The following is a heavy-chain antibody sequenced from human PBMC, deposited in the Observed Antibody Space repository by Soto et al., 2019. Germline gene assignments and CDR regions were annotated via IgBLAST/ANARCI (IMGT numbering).Heavy chain of an antibody. Sequence: PGGSLRLSCAASGFTFSSYGMHWVRQAPGKGLEWVAVIWYDGSNKYYADSVKGRLTISRDNSKNTLYLQMNSLRAEDTAVYYCARDCRRWVRPDNSSGCNYYGMDVWGQGTTVTVSS. CDR3: ARDCRRWVRPDNSSGCNYYGMDV. CDR2: IWYDGSNK. D-gene: IGHD1-20*01. CDR1: GFTFSSYG. V-gene: IGHV3-33*01. J-gene: IGHJ6*02.